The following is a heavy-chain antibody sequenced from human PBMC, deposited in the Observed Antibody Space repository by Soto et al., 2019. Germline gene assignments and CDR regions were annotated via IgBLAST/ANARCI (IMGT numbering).Heavy chain of an antibody. CDR1: GGSISSYY. V-gene: IGHV4-59*01. CDR3: AKDAGVSAFDI. J-gene: IGHJ3*02. CDR2: IYYSGST. D-gene: IGHD6-13*01. Sequence: SETLSLTCTVSGGSISSYYWSWIRQPPGKGLEWIGYIYYSGSTNYNPSLKSRVTISVDTSKNQFSLKLSSVTAADTAVYYWAKDAGVSAFDIWGQGTMVTVSS.